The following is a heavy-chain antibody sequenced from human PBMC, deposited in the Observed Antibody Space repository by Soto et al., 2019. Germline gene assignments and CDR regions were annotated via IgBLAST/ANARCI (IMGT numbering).Heavy chain of an antibody. Sequence: GGSLRLSCAASGFTCRSYDMSWVRQAPGRGLEWVSTILVGGSTYYPDSVKGRFTISRDNSKNTLFLQMNSLTAGDTAVYYCAKATATGGGAFDICGQGTMVTVSS. V-gene: IGHV3-23*01. D-gene: IGHD2-8*02. J-gene: IGHJ3*02. CDR3: AKATATGGGAFDI. CDR2: ILVGGST. CDR1: GFTCRSYD.